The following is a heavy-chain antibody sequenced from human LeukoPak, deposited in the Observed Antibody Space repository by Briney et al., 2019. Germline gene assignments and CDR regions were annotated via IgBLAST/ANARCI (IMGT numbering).Heavy chain of an antibody. V-gene: IGHV4-31*03. D-gene: IGHD1-26*01. CDR3: TSGSYDHRGWAFDI. Sequence: SQTLSLTCTVSGGSISSGGYYWSWIRQHPGEGLEWIGYIYYSGSTYYNPSLKSRVTISVDTSKNQFSLKLSSVTAADTAVYYCTSGSYDHRGWAFDIWGQGTMVTVSS. CDR2: IYYSGST. CDR1: GGSISSGGYY. J-gene: IGHJ3*02.